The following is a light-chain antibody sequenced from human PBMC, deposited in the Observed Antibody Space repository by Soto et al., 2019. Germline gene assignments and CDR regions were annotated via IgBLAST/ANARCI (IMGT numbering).Light chain of an antibody. CDR1: ISYVGAYNF. J-gene: IGLJ1*01. V-gene: IGLV2-14*01. Sequence: QSALTQPASVSWSPGQSITISCTGSISYVGAYNFVSWYQHHPGRAPKLILYEVTTRPSGVSSRFSGSKSGNTASLTISGLQADDEATYYCSSYTSTNTPYVFGTGTKVTVL. CDR3: SSYTSTNTPYV. CDR2: EVT.